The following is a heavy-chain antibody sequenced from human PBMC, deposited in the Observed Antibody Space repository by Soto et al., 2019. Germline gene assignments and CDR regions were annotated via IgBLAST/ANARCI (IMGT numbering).Heavy chain of an antibody. D-gene: IGHD4-17*01. CDR1: GGSISSSSYY. V-gene: IGHV4-39*01. Sequence: PSETLSLTCTVSGGSISSSSYYWGWIRQPPGKGLEWIGSIYYSGSTYYNPSLKSRVTISVDTSKNQFSLKLSSVTAADTAVYYCPTIPSVIRPYGDYVDYFDYWGQGTLVTVSS. CDR3: PTIPSVIRPYGDYVDYFDY. CDR2: IYYSGST. J-gene: IGHJ4*02.